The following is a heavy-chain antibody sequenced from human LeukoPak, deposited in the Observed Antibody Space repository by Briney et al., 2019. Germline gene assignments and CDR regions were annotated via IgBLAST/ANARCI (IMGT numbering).Heavy chain of an antibody. CDR1: GGSISSHF. Sequence: SETLSLTCTVSGGSISSHFWSWIRQPPGKGLEWIGYIYYSGSTNCNPSLKSRVTISVDTSKNQFSLKLSSVTAADTAVYYCAREVVGAIRGDYFDYWGQGTLVTVSS. J-gene: IGHJ4*02. V-gene: IGHV4-59*11. D-gene: IGHD1-26*01. CDR3: AREVVGAIRGDYFDY. CDR2: IYYSGST.